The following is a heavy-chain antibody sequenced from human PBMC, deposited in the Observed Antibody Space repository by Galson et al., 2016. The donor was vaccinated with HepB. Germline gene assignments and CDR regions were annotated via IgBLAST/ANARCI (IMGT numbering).Heavy chain of an antibody. CDR1: GDSVSSDDYS. CDR2: IYHTGTT. D-gene: IGHD3-3*01. CDR3: ARSPYGFTSGYYKWFDL. V-gene: IGHV4-30-2*01. Sequence: TLSLTCAVSGDSVSSDDYSWSWIRQPPGKGLEWIGNIYHTGTTYYNPSLRGRVTISIDMSKNQFSLNLSSVTAADTAVYYCARSPYGFTSGYYKWFDLWGQGTRVTVSS. J-gene: IGHJ5*02.